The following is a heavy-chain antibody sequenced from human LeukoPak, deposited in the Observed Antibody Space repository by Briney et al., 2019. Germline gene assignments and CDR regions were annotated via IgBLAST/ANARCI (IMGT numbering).Heavy chain of an antibody. CDR1: GGSINYYY. D-gene: IGHD3-10*02. CDR2: IYCSGST. J-gene: IGHJ5*02. V-gene: IGHV4-59*12. CDR3: ARVVHWFDP. Sequence: SETLSLTCTVSGGSINYYYWMWIRQPPGKGLEWIGFIYCSGSTNYNPSLKSRVTISVDTSKNQFSLKLSSVTAADTAVYYCARVVHWFDPWGQGTLVTVSS.